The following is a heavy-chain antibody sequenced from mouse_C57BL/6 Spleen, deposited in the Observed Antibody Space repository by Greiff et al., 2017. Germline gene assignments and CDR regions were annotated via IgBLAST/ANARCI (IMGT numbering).Heavy chain of an antibody. V-gene: IGHV1-61*01. CDR2: IYPSDSET. D-gene: IGHD1-1*01. CDR3: ARSDSYGSTSYWYFDV. CDR1: GYTFTSYW. J-gene: IGHJ1*03. Sequence: QVQLQQPGAELVRPGSSVKLSCKASGYTFTSYWMDWVKQRPGQGLEWIGNIYPSDSETHYNQKFKDKATLTVDKSSSTAYMQLSSLTSEDSAVYYCARSDSYGSTSYWYFDVWGTGTTVTVSS.